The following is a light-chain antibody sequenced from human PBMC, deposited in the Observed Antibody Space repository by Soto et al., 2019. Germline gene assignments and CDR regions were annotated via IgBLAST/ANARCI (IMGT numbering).Light chain of an antibody. CDR2: EVS. J-gene: IGLJ1*01. CDR3: SSYISSSRYV. CDR1: SSDVGDYKS. V-gene: IGLV2-14*01. Sequence: QSALTQPASVSGSPGQSITISCTGTSSDVGDYKSVSWYQQHPGKAPKLMIYEVSNRPSGVSNRFSGSKSGNTASLLISGLQAEDEADYYCSSYISSSRYVFGTGTKVTVL.